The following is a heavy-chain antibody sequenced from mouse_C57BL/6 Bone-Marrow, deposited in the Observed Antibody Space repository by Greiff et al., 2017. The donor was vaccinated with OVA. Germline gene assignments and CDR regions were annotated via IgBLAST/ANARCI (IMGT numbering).Heavy chain of an antibody. CDR3: AREGYDGFAY. J-gene: IGHJ3*01. Sequence: VQLKESGAELARPGASVKLSCKASGYTFTSYGISWVKQRTGQGLEWIGEIYPRSGNTYYNEKFKGKATLTADKSSSTAYMELRSLTSEDAAVYFCAREGYDGFAYWGQGTLVTVSA. V-gene: IGHV1-81*01. CDR2: IYPRSGNT. D-gene: IGHD2-2*01. CDR1: GYTFTSYG.